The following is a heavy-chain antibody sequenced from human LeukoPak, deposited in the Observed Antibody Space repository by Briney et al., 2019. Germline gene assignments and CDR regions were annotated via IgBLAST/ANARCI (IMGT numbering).Heavy chain of an antibody. D-gene: IGHD5/OR15-5a*01. CDR3: AGYGVYPY. V-gene: IGHV3-48*01. Sequence: GGSLRLSCAASRFAVNTYDMHGVRQAPGEGPQWIAYFGISGTIYYADSVRGRFTISRDSAKNSLYLQMNGLRVDDTAIYYCAGYGVYPYWGQGTPVTVSS. J-gene: IGHJ4*02. CDR2: FGISGTI. CDR1: RFAVNTYD.